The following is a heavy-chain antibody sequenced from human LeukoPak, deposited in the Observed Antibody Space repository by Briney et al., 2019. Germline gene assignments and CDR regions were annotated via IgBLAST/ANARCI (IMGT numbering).Heavy chain of an antibody. CDR2: IYYSGST. CDR3: ARGRWYSR. CDR1: GGSISSSSYY. J-gene: IGHJ4*02. V-gene: IGHV4-39*07. Sequence: SETLSLTCTVSGGSISSSSYYWGWIRQPPGKGLEWIGSIYYSGSTYYNPSLKSRVTISVDTSKNQFSLKLSSVTAADTAVYYCARGRWYSRWGQGTLVTVSS. D-gene: IGHD6-13*01.